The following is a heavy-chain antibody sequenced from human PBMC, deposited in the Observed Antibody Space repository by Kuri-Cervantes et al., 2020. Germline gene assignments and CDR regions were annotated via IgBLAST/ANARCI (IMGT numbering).Heavy chain of an antibody. J-gene: IGHJ4*02. Sequence: SETLSLTCTVSGYSISSGYYWGWIRQPPGKGLEWIGSIYHSGSTYYNPSLKSRVTISVDTSGNQFSLKLSSVTAADTAVYYCARTHYYGSGSYTQRDYWGQGTLVTVSS. V-gene: IGHV4-38-2*02. CDR3: ARTHYYGSGSYTQRDY. CDR1: GYSISSGYY. D-gene: IGHD3-10*01. CDR2: IYHSGST.